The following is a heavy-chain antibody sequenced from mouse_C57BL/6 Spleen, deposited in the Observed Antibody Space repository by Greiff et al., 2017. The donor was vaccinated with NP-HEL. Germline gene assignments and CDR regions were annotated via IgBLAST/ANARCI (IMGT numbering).Heavy chain of an antibody. Sequence: EVKLVESGGDLVKPGGSLKLSCAASGFTFSSYGMSWVRQTPDKRLEWVATISSGGSYTYYPDSVKGRFTISRDNAKNTLYLQMSSLKSEDTAMYYCAPYYFDYWGQGTTLTVSS. J-gene: IGHJ2*01. CDR2: ISSGGSYT. CDR1: GFTFSSYG. CDR3: APYYFDY. V-gene: IGHV5-6*02.